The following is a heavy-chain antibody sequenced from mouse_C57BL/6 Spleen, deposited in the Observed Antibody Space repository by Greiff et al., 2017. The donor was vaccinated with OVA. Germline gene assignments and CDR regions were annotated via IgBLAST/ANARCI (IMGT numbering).Heavy chain of an antibody. Sequence: VQLQQSGPELVKPGASVKISCKASGYTFTDYYMNWVKQSHGKSLEWIGDINPNNGGTSYNQKFKGKATLTVDKSSSTAYMELRSLTSEDSAVYYCARLGMGKAAMDYWGQGTSVTVSS. CDR1: GYTFTDYY. CDR2: INPNNGGT. J-gene: IGHJ4*01. CDR3: ARLGMGKAAMDY. D-gene: IGHD2-1*01. V-gene: IGHV1-26*01.